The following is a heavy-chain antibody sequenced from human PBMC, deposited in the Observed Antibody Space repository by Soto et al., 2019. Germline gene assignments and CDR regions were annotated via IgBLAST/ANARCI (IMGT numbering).Heavy chain of an antibody. J-gene: IGHJ4*02. Sequence: PGESLKISCKGSGYSFTSYWISWVRQMPGKGLEWMGRIDPSDSYTNYSPSFQGHVTISADKSISTAYLQWSSLKASGTAMYYCARRDSSGWYYFDYWGQGTLVTVSS. CDR1: GYSFTSYW. CDR2: IDPSDSYT. CDR3: ARRDSSGWYYFDY. V-gene: IGHV5-10-1*01. D-gene: IGHD6-19*01.